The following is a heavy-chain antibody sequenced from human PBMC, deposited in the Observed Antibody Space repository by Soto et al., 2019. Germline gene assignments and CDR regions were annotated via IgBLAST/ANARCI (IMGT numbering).Heavy chain of an antibody. CDR3: ARDFGNGGYGNWYFDL. V-gene: IGHV4-31*03. CDR1: GGSISSGGYY. J-gene: IGHJ2*01. Sequence: QVQLQESGPGLVKPSQTLSLTCTVSGGSISSGGYYWSWIRQHPGKGLEWIGYIYYSGSTYYNPSLKSRVTISVDTSKNQFSLKLSSVTAAYTAVYYCARDFGNGGYGNWYFDLWGRGTLVTVSS. D-gene: IGHD5-12*01. CDR2: IYYSGST.